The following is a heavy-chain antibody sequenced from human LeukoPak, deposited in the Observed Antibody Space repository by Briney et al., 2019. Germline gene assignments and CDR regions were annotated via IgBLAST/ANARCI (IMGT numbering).Heavy chain of an antibody. Sequence: PSGTLSLTCAVSGYSISSGYYWGWIRQPPGKGLEWFGSIYHSGTTYYNPSIKSRVTISVDTSKNQFSLKLSSVTAADTAVYYCARITAVAYDYRGQGTLVTVSS. CDR3: ARITAVAYDY. CDR1: GYSISSGYY. D-gene: IGHD6-19*01. CDR2: IYHSGTT. J-gene: IGHJ4*02. V-gene: IGHV4-38-2*01.